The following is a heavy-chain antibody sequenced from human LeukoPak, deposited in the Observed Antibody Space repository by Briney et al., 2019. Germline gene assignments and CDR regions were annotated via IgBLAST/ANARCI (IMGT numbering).Heavy chain of an antibody. CDR3: ARKYCSTTSCLFDN. D-gene: IGHD2-2*01. Sequence: GGSLRLSCAASGFTFSSYDMHWVRQAPGKGLQCVSDISSSGTTIYYADSVKGRFTISRDNAKNSLYLQMNSLRAEDTAVYYCARKYCSTTSCLFDNWGQGTLVTVS. CDR1: GFTFSSYD. CDR2: ISSSGTTI. V-gene: IGHV3-48*03. J-gene: IGHJ4*02.